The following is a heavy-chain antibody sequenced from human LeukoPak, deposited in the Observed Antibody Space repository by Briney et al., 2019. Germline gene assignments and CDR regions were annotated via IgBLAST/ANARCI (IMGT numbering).Heavy chain of an antibody. J-gene: IGHJ4*02. CDR2: TIPIFGKA. Sequence: VASVTVSCKASGGTFSSYAISWVRQAPGQGLEWMGGTIPIFGKANYAQKFQGRVTITAVESMSTAYMELSSLRSEDTAVYYCARGWLAETTVVTPYNYWGQGTLVTVSS. CDR3: ARGWLAETTVVTPYNY. V-gene: IGHV1-69*13. CDR1: GGTFSSYA. D-gene: IGHD4-23*01.